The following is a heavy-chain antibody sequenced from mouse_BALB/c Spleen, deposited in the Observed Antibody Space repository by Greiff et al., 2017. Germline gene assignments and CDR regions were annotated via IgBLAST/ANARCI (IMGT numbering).Heavy chain of an antibody. J-gene: IGHJ2*01. V-gene: IGHV1S29*02. CDR1: GYTFTDYN. CDR2: IYPYNGGT. Sequence: EVQLQQSGPELVKPGASVKISCKASGYTFTDYNMHWVKQSHGKSLEWIGYIYPYNGGTGYNQKFKSKATLTVDNSSSTAYMELRSLTSEDSAVYYCARYYYGSSYYFDYWGQGTTLTVSS. CDR3: ARYYYGSSYYFDY. D-gene: IGHD1-1*01.